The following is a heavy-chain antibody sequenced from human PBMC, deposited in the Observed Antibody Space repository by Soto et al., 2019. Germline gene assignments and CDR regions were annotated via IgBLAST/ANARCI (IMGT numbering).Heavy chain of an antibody. Sequence: EVQLVESGGGLVKPGGSLRLSCAASGFTFSSYSMNWVRQAPGKGLEWVSPISSSSSYIYYADSVKGRFTISRDNAKNSLYLQMNSLRAEYTAVYYCAREDIVVVVAALPPRLYYYGMDVWGQGTTVTVSS. D-gene: IGHD2-15*01. V-gene: IGHV3-21*01. CDR3: AREDIVVVVAALPPRLYYYGMDV. CDR1: GFTFSSYS. CDR2: ISSSSSYI. J-gene: IGHJ6*02.